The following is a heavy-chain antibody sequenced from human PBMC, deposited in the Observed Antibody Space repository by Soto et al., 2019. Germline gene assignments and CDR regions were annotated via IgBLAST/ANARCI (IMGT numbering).Heavy chain of an antibody. Sequence: GGSLRLSCACSVCTFGTYSMNWVRQAAGKGLEWIAYISYDSDTIQYADSVKGRFTISRDNAKNSLYLQMNSLRDEDTAVYYCARMYYDYVGGHATTVTVS. V-gene: IGHV3-48*02. CDR1: VCTFGTYS. CDR2: ISYDSDTI. D-gene: IGHD3-3*01. CDR3: ARMYYDYV. J-gene: IGHJ6*02.